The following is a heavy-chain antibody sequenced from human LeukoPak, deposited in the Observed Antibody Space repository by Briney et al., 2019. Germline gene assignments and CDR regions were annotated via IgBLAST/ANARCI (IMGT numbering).Heavy chain of an antibody. CDR2: ISGSGGST. D-gene: IGHD2-15*01. Sequence: GGSLRLSCAASGFTFSSYAMSWVRQAPGKGLEWVSAISGSGGSTYYADSVKGRFTISRDNSKNTLYLQMNSLRAEDTAVYYCAKDVPSLDIVVAVAATPGMDVWGQGTTVTVSS. CDR3: AKDVPSLDIVVAVAATPGMDV. V-gene: IGHV3-23*01. CDR1: GFTFSSYA. J-gene: IGHJ6*02.